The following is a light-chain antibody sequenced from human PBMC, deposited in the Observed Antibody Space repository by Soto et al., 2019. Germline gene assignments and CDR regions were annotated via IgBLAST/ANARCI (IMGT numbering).Light chain of an antibody. CDR1: QTISTY. V-gene: IGKV1-39*01. CDR3: QQSNSDPT. CDR2: AAS. Sequence: DIQMTPSPYSLSASVGDRVTITCRDSQTISTYLNWYQQKAGKAHQLLIYAASTLKSGVPSRFRGSGAGTDFNLTINSLQLEDFAMYYCQQSNSDPTFGGGTKVEIK. J-gene: IGKJ4*01.